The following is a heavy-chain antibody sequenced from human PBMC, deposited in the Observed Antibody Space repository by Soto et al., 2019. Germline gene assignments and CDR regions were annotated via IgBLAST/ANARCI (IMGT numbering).Heavy chain of an antibody. Sequence: SETLSLTCTVSGGSISSYYWSWIRQPPGKGLEWIGYIYYSGSTNYNPSLKSRVTISVDTSKNQFSLKLSSVTAADTAVYYCARDPGEYSSGWYFGHDYYYYGMDVWGQGTTVTVSS. CDR3: ARDPGEYSSGWYFGHDYYYYGMDV. CDR2: IYYSGST. D-gene: IGHD6-19*01. J-gene: IGHJ6*02. CDR1: GGSISSYY. V-gene: IGHV4-59*01.